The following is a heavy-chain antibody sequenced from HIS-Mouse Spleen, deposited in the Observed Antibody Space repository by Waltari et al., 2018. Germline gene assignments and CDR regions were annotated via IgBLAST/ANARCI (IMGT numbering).Heavy chain of an antibody. D-gene: IGHD7-27*01. Sequence: QVQLQESGPGLVKPSETLSLTCTVSGGSISSYYWSWIRQPPGKGLEWIGYIYYSGSTNYNPPLTSRVTISVDTSKNQFSLKLSSVTAADTAVYYCARRLGNDAFDIWGQGTMVTVSS. CDR1: GGSISSYY. CDR2: IYYSGST. CDR3: ARRLGNDAFDI. J-gene: IGHJ3*02. V-gene: IGHV4-59*01.